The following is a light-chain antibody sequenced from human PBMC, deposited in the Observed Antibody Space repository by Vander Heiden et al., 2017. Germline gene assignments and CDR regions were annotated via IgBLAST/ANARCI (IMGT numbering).Light chain of an antibody. CDR3: QQDDSTPRT. CDR1: QSGLYSSNNKNY. V-gene: IGKV4-1*01. Sequence: DIVMTQSPDSLAVSLGERATINCKSSQSGLYSSNNKNYLAWYKQKPGQPPKLLIYWASTRESGVPDRFSGSGSGTDFTLTISSLQAEDVAVYYCQQDDSTPRTFGQGTKVEIK. CDR2: WAS. J-gene: IGKJ1*01.